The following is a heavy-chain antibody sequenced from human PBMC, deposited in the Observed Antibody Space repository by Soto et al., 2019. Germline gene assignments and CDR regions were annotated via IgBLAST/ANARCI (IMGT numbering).Heavy chain of an antibody. CDR1: GFTFSSYW. J-gene: IGHJ4*02. D-gene: IGHD3-3*01. V-gene: IGHV3-7*03. Sequence: GGSLRLSCAASGFTFSSYWMSWVRQAPGKGLAWVADIKQDGTEKYYVDSVKGRFTISRDNAKNSLYLQMNSLRAEDTAVYYCARDKYYDFWIGYSNYYFDYWGQGALVTVSS. CDR3: ARDKYYDFWIGYSNYYFDY. CDR2: IKQDGTEK.